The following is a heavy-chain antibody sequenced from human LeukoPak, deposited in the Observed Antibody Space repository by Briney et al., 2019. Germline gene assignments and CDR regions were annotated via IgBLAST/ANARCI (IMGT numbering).Heavy chain of an antibody. CDR1: GFTFSSYD. CDR2: IGTAGDT. Sequence: GGSIRLSCAASGFTFSSYDMHWVRQATGKGLEWVPAIGTAGDTYYPGSVKGRFTISRENAKNSLYLQMNSLRAGDTAVYYCARGKVDSNYYYYYGMDVWGQGTTVTVSS. V-gene: IGHV3-13*01. D-gene: IGHD4-11*01. J-gene: IGHJ6*02. CDR3: ARGKVDSNYYYYYGMDV.